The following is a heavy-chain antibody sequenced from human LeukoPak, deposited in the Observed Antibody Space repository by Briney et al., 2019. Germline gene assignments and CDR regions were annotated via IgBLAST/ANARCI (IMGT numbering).Heavy chain of an antibody. V-gene: IGHV3-30*04. CDR2: ISYDGSHK. J-gene: IGHJ4*02. CDR1: GFTCSSHA. Sequence: GGSLRLSCAASGFTCSSHALHWVRQAPGKGLEWVAVISYDGSHKYYADSVKGRFTISRDNSKNTLYLQMNSLRAEDTAVYYCARAMVLRYGSGSLDYWGQGTLVTVSS. CDR3: ARAMVLRYGSGSLDY. D-gene: IGHD3-10*01.